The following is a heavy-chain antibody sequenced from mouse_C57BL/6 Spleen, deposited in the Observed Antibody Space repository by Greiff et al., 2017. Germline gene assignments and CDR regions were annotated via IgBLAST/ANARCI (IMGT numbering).Heavy chain of an antibody. CDR2: IRNKANNHAT. CDR1: GFTFSDAW. D-gene: IGHD1-1*01. V-gene: IGHV6-6*01. J-gene: IGHJ3*01. CDR3: TSSYYYGSSPWFAY. Sequence: EVKVEESGGGLVRPGGSMKLSCAASGFTFSDAWMDWVRQSPEKGLEWVAEIRNKANNHATYYAESVKGRFTISRDDSKSSVYLQMNSLIAEDTGIYYCTSSYYYGSSPWFAYWGQGTLVTVSA.